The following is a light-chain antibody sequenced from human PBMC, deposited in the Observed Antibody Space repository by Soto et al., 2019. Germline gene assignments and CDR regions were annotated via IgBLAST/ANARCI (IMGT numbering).Light chain of an antibody. CDR3: QSHDSSESDRV. CDR1: SSNIGSGYD. CDR2: GNT. V-gene: IGLV1-40*01. Sequence: QAVVTQPPSVSGAPGQRVTISCTGSSSNIGSGYDVHWYQQLPGTAPKLLIYGNTNRPSGVPDRFSGSKSGTSASLAITGLQAEDDADYYCQSHDSSESDRVFGGGTKLTVL. J-gene: IGLJ3*02.